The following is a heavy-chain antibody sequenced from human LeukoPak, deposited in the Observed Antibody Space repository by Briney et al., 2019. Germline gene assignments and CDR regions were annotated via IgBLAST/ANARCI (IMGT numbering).Heavy chain of an antibody. Sequence: EASVKVSCKASGYTFTSYDINWVRQATGQGLEWMGWMNPNSGNTGYAQKFQGRVTMTWNTSISTAYMELSSLRSEDTAVYYCARVHYDSSFGDYYYYYMDVWGKGTTVTVSS. J-gene: IGHJ6*03. CDR3: ARVHYDSSFGDYYYYYMDV. CDR2: MNPNSGNT. CDR1: GYTFTSYD. V-gene: IGHV1-8*01. D-gene: IGHD3-22*01.